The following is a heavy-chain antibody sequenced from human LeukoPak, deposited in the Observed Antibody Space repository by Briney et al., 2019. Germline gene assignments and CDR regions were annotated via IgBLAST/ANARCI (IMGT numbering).Heavy chain of an antibody. Sequence: GGSLRLSCAASGFSFRSYWMHWVRQAPGKGLVWVSRINTDGTNTGYADSVKSRFTISRDNAKNTLYLQMNSLRAEDTAVYYCARDPDCDSTSCYIGPYNWFDPWGQGTLDTVSS. J-gene: IGHJ5*02. CDR1: GFSFRSYW. V-gene: IGHV3-74*01. CDR3: ARDPDCDSTSCYIGPYNWFDP. D-gene: IGHD2-2*02. CDR2: INTDGTNT.